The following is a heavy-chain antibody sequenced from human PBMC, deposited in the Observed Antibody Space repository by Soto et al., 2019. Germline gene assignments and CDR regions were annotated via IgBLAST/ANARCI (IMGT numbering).Heavy chain of an antibody. V-gene: IGHV3-23*01. CDR1: GFTFSSCA. Sequence: GGSLRLSCAASGFTFSSCAMGWVRQAPGKGLEWVSDIIDSGGSTYYADSVKGRFTISRDNSKSTLYLQMNSLRAEDTALYYCAKGRSYYYYYGVYFWAQGTTVPVSS. J-gene: IGHJ6*02. CDR2: IIDSGGST. CDR3: AKGRSYYYYYGVYF.